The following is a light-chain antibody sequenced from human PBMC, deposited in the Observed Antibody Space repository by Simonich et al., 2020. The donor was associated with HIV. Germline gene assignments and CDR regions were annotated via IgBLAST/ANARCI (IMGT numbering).Light chain of an antibody. Sequence: NFMLTQPHSVSESPGKTVTISCTRSSGSISSNYVQWYQQPPGSAPTTVIYEDNQRPSGVPDRFSGSIDSSSNSASLTISGLKTEDEADYYCQSYDSSKNQGVFGGGTKLTVL. CDR1: SGSISSNY. CDR2: EDN. J-gene: IGLJ2*01. V-gene: IGLV6-57*03. CDR3: QSYDSSKNQGV.